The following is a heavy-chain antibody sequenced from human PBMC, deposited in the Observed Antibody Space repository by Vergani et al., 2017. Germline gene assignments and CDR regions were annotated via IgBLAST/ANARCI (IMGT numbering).Heavy chain of an antibody. CDR3: ARGGIEWLAIWFD. Sequence: PLLFNPSYTLSLTCTFSGCSISISSLSWIRQPPGKGLEWIGYIYYSVSTNSHPSLKSRVTISVAPSKNQFSLNLSSVTAEDTAVYYCARGGIEWLAIWFDWGQGTLVNVSS. J-gene: IGHJ4*02. CDR2: IYYSVST. D-gene: IGHD3-3*01. V-gene: IGHV4-59*01. CDR1: GCSISISS.